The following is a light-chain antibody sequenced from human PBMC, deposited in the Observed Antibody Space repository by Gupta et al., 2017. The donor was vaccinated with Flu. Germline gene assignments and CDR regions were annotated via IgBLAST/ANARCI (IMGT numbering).Light chain of an antibody. CDR2: EVN. CDR1: RDDVGDYKF. J-gene: IGLJ1*01. V-gene: IGLV2-14*01. Sequence: QSALTQPPSVSGSPGQSITISCSGTRDDVGDYKFVSWYQQHPGKPPNLIIYEVNQRPSGVSNRFSGSKSGATASLTISGLQAEDEADYYCSSYTSSSTLYVFGIGTKVTVL. CDR3: SSYTSSSTLYV.